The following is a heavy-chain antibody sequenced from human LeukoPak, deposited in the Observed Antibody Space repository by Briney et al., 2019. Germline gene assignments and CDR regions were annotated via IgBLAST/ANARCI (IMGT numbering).Heavy chain of an antibody. CDR1: GFTFSSYW. CDR3: AREYQLLTRFDP. Sequence: GGSLRLSCAASGFTFSSYWMHWVRQAPGKGLVWVSRINSDRSSTSYADSVKGRFTISRDNAKNTLYLQMNSLRAEDTAVYYCAREYQLLTRFDPWGQGTLVTVSS. V-gene: IGHV3-74*01. D-gene: IGHD2-2*01. J-gene: IGHJ5*02. CDR2: INSDRSST.